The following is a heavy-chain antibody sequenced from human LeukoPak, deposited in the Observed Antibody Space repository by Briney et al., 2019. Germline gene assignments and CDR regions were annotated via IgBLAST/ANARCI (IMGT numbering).Heavy chain of an antibody. V-gene: IGHV1-46*01. CDR2: IAPSVDTT. CDR3: VREESGGYFDY. J-gene: IGHJ4*02. CDR1: GFIFTNYL. Sequence: ASVKVSCKSFGFIFTNYLLHWVRQAPGQGLEWVGRIAPSVDTTNYAQKFRGRVTMTRDTSTSTVYMELSSLRSDDTAIYYCVREESGGYFDYWGQGTLVTVPS. D-gene: IGHD2-8*02.